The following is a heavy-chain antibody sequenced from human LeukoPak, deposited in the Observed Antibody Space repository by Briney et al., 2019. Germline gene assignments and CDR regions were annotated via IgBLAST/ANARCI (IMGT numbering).Heavy chain of an antibody. CDR3: ARGRKGYCSGGSCYYFDY. D-gene: IGHD2-15*01. CDR2: INHSGST. Sequence: SETLSLTCAVYGGSFSGYYWSWIRQPPGKGLEWIGEINHSGSTNYNPSLKSRVTISVDTSKNQFSLKLSSVTAADTAVYYCARGRKGYCSGGSCYYFDYWGQGTLVTVSS. V-gene: IGHV4-34*01. J-gene: IGHJ4*02. CDR1: GGSFSGYY.